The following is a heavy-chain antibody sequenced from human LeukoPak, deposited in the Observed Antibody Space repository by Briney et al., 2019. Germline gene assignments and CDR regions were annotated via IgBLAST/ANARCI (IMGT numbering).Heavy chain of an antibody. Sequence: GASVKVSCKASGYTFTGYYMHWVRQAPGQGLEWMGWINPNSGGTNHAQKFQGRVTMTRDTSISTAYMELSRLRSDDTAVYYCARDKVAARLHYYYYMDVWGKGTTVTVSS. CDR1: GYTFTGYY. CDR3: ARDKVAARLHYYYYMDV. D-gene: IGHD6-6*01. J-gene: IGHJ6*03. CDR2: INPNSGGT. V-gene: IGHV1-2*02.